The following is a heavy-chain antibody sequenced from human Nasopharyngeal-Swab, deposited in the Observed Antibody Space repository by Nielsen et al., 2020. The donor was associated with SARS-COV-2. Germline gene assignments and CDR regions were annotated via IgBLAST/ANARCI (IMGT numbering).Heavy chain of an antibody. V-gene: IGHV4-39*01. Sequence: WIRQPPGKGLAWIGSIYYSGSTYYNPSLTSRVTISVDTSKNQFSLKLSSVTAADTAVYYCARRSRRGYDLYWGQGTLVTVSS. CDR3: ARRSRRGYDLY. J-gene: IGHJ4*02. D-gene: IGHD5-12*01. CDR2: IYYSGST.